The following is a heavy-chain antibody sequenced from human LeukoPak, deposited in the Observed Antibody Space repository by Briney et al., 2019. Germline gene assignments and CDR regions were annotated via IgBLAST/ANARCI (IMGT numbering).Heavy chain of an antibody. J-gene: IGHJ4*02. CDR3: GRVPSTLFDFWSAYLIDY. Sequence: GASVKVSCKASGYTFTSYDINWVRQATGQGLEWMGWISAYNGNTNYAQNFQGRVTMTTDTSTSTAYMELRSLRSDDTAVYYCGRVPSTLFDFWSAYLIDYWGQGTLVTVSS. D-gene: IGHD3-3*01. V-gene: IGHV1-18*01. CDR2: ISAYNGNT. CDR1: GYTFTSYD.